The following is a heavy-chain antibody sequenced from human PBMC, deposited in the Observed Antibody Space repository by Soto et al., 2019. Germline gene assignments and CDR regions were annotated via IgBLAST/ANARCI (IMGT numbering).Heavy chain of an antibody. CDR2: ISSDGRNT. CDR3: IKASTVTGVGGYR. Sequence: EVQLVESGGGLVQPGGSLRLSCAASGFAFSSYWMQWVRQPPGKGPVWVSRISSDGRNTTYADPVKGRFTISRDNAKNTLHLQMTILADGGTAVYYCIKASTVTGVGGYRWGQGTLVTVSS. J-gene: IGHJ5*02. V-gene: IGHV3-74*03. CDR1: GFAFSSYW. D-gene: IGHD3-9*01.